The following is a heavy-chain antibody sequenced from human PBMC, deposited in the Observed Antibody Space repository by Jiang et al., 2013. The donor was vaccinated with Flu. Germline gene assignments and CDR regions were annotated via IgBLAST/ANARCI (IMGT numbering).Heavy chain of an antibody. D-gene: IGHD3/OR15-3a*01. CDR3: VRLAFGLFTPIDN. CDR2: IYYSGST. Sequence: PGLVKPSETLSLTCTVSGDSISSGDLYWGWIRQPPGKGLEWIGCIYYSGSTLYNPSLMSRVIISVDTSKNEFSLKLKSVTAADTAVYYCVRLAFGLFTPIDNWGQGTLVTVSS. J-gene: IGHJ4*02. V-gene: IGHV4-39*01. CDR1: GDSISSGDLY.